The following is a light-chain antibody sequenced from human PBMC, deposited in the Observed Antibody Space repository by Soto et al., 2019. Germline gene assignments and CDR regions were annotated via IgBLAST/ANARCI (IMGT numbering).Light chain of an antibody. V-gene: IGKV3-11*01. CDR2: DAS. CDR3: HQRQSWPRT. J-gene: IGKJ1*01. Sequence: EIVLTQSPATLSLSPGERATLSCRASQSVSSYLAWYQQKRGQAPRLLIYDASNRATGIPARFSASGSGTDFTLTISDVQPEDFALYYCHQRQSWPRTFGQGTKVDNK. CDR1: QSVSSY.